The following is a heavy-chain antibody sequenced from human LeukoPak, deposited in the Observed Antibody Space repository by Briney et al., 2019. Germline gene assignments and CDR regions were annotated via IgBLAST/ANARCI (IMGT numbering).Heavy chain of an antibody. CDR3: AKDYCGGDCYSGWYFDL. J-gene: IGHJ2*01. CDR2: ISYNSDTI. D-gene: IGHD2-21*02. Sequence: PGGSQRLSCAASGFTFDDYAMHWVRQAPGKGLEWVSGISYNSDTIAYADSVKGRFTISRDNAKNSLYLQMNSLRAEDTALYYCAKDYCGGDCYSGWYFDLWGRGTLVTVSS. V-gene: IGHV3-9*01. CDR1: GFTFDDYA.